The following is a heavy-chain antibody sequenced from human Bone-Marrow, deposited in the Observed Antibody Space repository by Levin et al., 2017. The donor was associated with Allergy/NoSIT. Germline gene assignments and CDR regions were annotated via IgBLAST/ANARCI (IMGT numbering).Heavy chain of an antibody. J-gene: IGHJ5*02. Sequence: SVKVSCKTSGFTFSTSAVQWVRQARGQPLEWIGWILVDNGDTNYAQKFRQRVTITRDMSTNTAHMELSSLSSEDTATYFCAAEVPHKWQYDFDPWGQGTLVTVSS. CDR2: ILVDNGDT. CDR3: AAEVPHKWQYDFDP. D-gene: IGHD3-3*01. CDR1: GFTFSTSA. V-gene: IGHV1-58*01.